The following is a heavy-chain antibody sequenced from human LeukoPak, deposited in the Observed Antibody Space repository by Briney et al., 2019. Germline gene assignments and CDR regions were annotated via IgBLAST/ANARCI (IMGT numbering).Heavy chain of an antibody. CDR2: IYHSGST. D-gene: IGHD1-1*01. CDR3: VRDQGTWWFDP. V-gene: IGHV4-59*01. CDR1: GASISTYY. Sequence: PSETLSLTCTVSGASISTYYWSWIRQPPGKGLEWIGYIYHSGSTNYSPSLKSRVTISIDTSKNQFSLKLSSVTAADTAVYYCVRDQGTWWFDPWGQGTLATVSS. J-gene: IGHJ5*02.